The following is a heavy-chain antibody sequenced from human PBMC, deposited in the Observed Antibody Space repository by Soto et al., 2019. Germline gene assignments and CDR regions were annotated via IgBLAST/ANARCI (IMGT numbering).Heavy chain of an antibody. CDR1: GGSFSGYY. D-gene: IGHD4-17*01. Sequence: PSETLSLTCAVYGGSFSGYYWSWIRQPPGKGLEWTGEINHSGSTNYNPSLKSRVTISVDTSKNQFSLKLSSVTAADTAVYYCARKTTVTTAFDYWGQGTLVTVSS. J-gene: IGHJ4*02. V-gene: IGHV4-34*01. CDR3: ARKTTVTTAFDY. CDR2: INHSGST.